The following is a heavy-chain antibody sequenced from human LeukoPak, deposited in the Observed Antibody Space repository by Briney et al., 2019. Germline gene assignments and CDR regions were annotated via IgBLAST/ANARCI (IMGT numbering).Heavy chain of an antibody. CDR3: ARPDYDFWTGSLGGHYMDV. D-gene: IGHD3-3*01. V-gene: IGHV3-21*01. CDR2: ISSSSSYI. Sequence: KPGGSLRLSCAASGFTFSSYSMNWVRQAPGKGLEWVSSISSSSSYIYYADSVKGRFTISRDNAKNSLYLQMDSLRAEDTAVYYCARPDYDFWTGSLGGHYMDVWGKGTTVTVSS. J-gene: IGHJ6*03. CDR1: GFTFSSYS.